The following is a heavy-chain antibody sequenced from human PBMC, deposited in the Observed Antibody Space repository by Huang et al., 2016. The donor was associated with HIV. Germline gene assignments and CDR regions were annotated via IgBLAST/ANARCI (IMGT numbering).Heavy chain of an antibody. D-gene: IGHD3-3*02. CDR2: ISSSRSNI. J-gene: IGHJ5*02. CDR1: EFNFSTYS. CDR3: AAGYLQSDT. Sequence: EVHLVESGGGLVQPGGSLRLSCVVSEFNFSTYSMNWVRQAPGKGREWVSYISSSRSNIYYADSGKGRFTISRDNAKNSLYLQMNSLRAEDTAVYYCAAGYLQSDTWGQGTLVTVSS. V-gene: IGHV3-48*01.